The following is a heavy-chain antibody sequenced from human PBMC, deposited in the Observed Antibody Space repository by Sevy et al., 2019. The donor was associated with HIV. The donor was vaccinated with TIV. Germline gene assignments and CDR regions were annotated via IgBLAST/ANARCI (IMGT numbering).Heavy chain of an antibody. V-gene: IGHV1-18*04. CDR3: ARDRVGVGATKVDY. J-gene: IGHJ4*02. CDR2: ISAYNGNT. Sequence: ASVKVSCKTSGYTFTSYGISWVRQAPGQGLEWMGWISAYNGNTNYAQKLQGRVTMTTDTSTSTAYMELRSLRSDDTAVYYCARDRVGVGATKVDYWGQGTLVTVSS. CDR1: GYTFTSYG. D-gene: IGHD1-26*01.